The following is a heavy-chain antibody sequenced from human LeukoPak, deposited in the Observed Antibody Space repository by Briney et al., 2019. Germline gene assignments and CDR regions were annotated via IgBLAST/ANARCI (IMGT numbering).Heavy chain of an antibody. CDR2: IYYSGST. CDR1: GGSISSGDYY. J-gene: IGHJ4*02. D-gene: IGHD6-13*01. Sequence: PSQTLSLTCTVPGGSISSGDYYWSWIRQPPGKGLEWIGYIYYSGSTYYNPSLKSRVTLSVDTSKNQFSLKLSSVTAADTAVYYCARSSLYSSRWFFDYWGQGTLVTVSS. V-gene: IGHV4-30-4*08. CDR3: ARSSLYSSRWFFDY.